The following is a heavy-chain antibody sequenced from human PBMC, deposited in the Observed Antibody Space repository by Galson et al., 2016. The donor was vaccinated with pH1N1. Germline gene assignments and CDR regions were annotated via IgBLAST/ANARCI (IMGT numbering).Heavy chain of an antibody. CDR2: IYYSADYSGST. D-gene: IGHD6-6*01. J-gene: IGHJ6*03. Sequence: LSLTCSVSGGSISSYYWSYIRPPPGQGLEWIGYIYYSADYSGSTNYNPSLKSRVTISVDTSKNQLSLKLRSVTAADTAVYYCAKSVAARPPYMDVWGKGTTVTVSS. CDR1: GGSISSYY. V-gene: IGHV4-59*01. CDR3: AKSVAARPPYMDV.